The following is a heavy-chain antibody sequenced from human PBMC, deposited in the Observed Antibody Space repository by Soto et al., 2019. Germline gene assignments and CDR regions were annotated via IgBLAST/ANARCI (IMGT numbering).Heavy chain of an antibody. CDR3: AKVSSPDGYTYDS. D-gene: IGHD3-16*01. CDR2: TRNKANSYTT. CDR1: GFTFSDHY. J-gene: IGHJ5*02. Sequence: EVQLVESGGGLVQPGGSLRLSCAASGFTFSDHYMDWVRQAPEKGLEWVGRTRNKANSYTTEYAASVKGRFTVSRDDSKNSRYLQMNSLKTEDTAVYYGAKVSSPDGYTYDSWGQGALVTVSS. V-gene: IGHV3-72*01.